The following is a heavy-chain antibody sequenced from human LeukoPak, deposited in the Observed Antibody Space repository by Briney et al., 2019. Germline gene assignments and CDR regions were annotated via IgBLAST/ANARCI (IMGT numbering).Heavy chain of an antibody. J-gene: IGHJ4*02. Sequence: GASVKVSCKVSGYTLTELSMHWVRQAPGKGLEWMGGFDPEDGETIYAQKFQGRVTMTEDTSTDTAYMELSSLRSEDTAVYYCATVDSYYYDSSGSDYWGQGTVVTVSS. CDR1: GYTLTELS. V-gene: IGHV1-24*01. D-gene: IGHD3-22*01. CDR3: ATVDSYYYDSSGSDY. CDR2: FDPEDGET.